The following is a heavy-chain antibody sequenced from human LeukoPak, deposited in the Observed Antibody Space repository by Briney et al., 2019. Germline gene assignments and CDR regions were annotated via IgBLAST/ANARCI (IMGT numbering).Heavy chain of an antibody. CDR2: INPSGGST. J-gene: IGHJ4*02. Sequence: ASAKVSCKASGYTFTSYYMHWVRQAPGQGLEWMGIINPSGGSTSYAQKFQGRVTVTTDTSTSTAYMELKSLRSDDTAVYYCARVSAAASAYWGQGTLVTVSS. CDR1: GYTFTSYY. D-gene: IGHD6-13*01. CDR3: ARVSAAASAY. V-gene: IGHV1-46*01.